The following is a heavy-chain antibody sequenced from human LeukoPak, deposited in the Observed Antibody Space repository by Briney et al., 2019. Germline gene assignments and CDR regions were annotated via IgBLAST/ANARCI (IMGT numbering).Heavy chain of an antibody. CDR2: IYSGGST. CDR1: GFTVSSNY. J-gene: IGHJ6*03. Sequence: GGSLRLSCAASGFTVSSNYMSWVRQAPGKGLEWVSAIYSGGSTYYADSVKGRFTISRDNSKNTLYLQMNSLRAEDTAVYYCARDSTDYGDYDYYYYYMDVWGKGTTVTVSS. V-gene: IGHV3-53*01. CDR3: ARDSTDYGDYDYYYYYMDV. D-gene: IGHD4-17*01.